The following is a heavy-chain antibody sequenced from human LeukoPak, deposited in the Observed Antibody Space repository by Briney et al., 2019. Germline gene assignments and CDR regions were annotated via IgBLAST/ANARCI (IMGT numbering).Heavy chain of an antibody. J-gene: IGHJ4*02. V-gene: IGHV4-34*01. Sequence: SETLSLTCAVYGGSFSGYYWSWIRQPPGKGLEWIGEINHSGSTNYIPSFKSRVTISVDTSKNQFSLKLSSVTAADTAVYYCARGNLYYFDSSGYYFKFDYWGQGTLVTVSS. D-gene: IGHD3-22*01. CDR3: ARGNLYYFDSSGYYFKFDY. CDR1: GGSFSGYY. CDR2: INHSGST.